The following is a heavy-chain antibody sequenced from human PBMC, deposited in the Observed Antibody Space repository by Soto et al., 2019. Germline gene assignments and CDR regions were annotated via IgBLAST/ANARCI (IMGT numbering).Heavy chain of an antibody. Sequence: QLQLQESGPGLVKPSETLSLTCTVSTDSSSFNNSYWGWLRPPPGKGLQWIGSSSYNGGTFYNPSPKGRGVISFDTSKKQSSLQVSSVTASDSSVYFCARHRIKVVWRLFGFWGQGSPVTVSS. CDR1: TDSSSFNNSY. CDR2: SSYNGGT. J-gene: IGHJ4*02. V-gene: IGHV4-39*01. D-gene: IGHD2-21*01. CDR3: ARHRIKVVWRLFGF.